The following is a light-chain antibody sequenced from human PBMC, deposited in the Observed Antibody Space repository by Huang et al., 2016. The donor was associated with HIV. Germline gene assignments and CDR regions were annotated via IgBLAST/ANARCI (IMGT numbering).Light chain of an antibody. CDR3: LQDHNYPRT. CDR1: QGITDD. J-gene: IGKJ1*01. V-gene: IGKV1-6*01. Sequence: AIQMTQSPSSLSASVGDRVTITCRASQGITDDLAGYQQKPGKAPKLLISGASTLRSGVPSRFSGRGSGTDFTLTISSLQPEDYATYYCLQDHNYPRTFGQGTKVEI. CDR2: GAS.